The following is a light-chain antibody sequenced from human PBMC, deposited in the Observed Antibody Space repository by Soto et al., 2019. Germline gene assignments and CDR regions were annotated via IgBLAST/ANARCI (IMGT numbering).Light chain of an antibody. J-gene: IGLJ1*01. CDR2: EVS. CDR3: FLYQMSSTYV. V-gene: IGLV2-14*01. Sequence: QSGLTQPASVSGSPRQSITISCTGTSSDVGNYKYVSWYQQHPGKAPKLMIYEVSNRPSGVSNRFSGSKSGNTASLTISGLKAQEETHYYCFLYQMSSTYVSASPTNVTVL. CDR1: SSDVGNYKY.